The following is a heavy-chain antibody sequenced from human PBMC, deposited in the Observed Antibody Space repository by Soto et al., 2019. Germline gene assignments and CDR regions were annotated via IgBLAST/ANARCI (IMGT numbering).Heavy chain of an antibody. Sequence: QVHLQESGPGQVKASGTLSLTCAVSGGSISSFNWWSWVRQPRGRGLEWLGEIYHNGNTNYKQSHRSRLTMSEDKSKNHISLKLISVTDADTAVYYCARTEAGVFHIWGQGTMVSVSS. CDR2: IYHNGNT. CDR1: GGSISSFNW. V-gene: IGHV4-4*02. CDR3: ARTEAGVFHI. D-gene: IGHD3-10*01. J-gene: IGHJ3*02.